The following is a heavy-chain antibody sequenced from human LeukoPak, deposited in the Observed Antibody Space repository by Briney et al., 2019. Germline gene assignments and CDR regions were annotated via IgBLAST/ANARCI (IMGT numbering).Heavy chain of an antibody. D-gene: IGHD3-22*01. Sequence: GGSLRLSCAASGFTFSSYGMHWVRQAPGKGLEWVANIKQDGSERFYVDSVKGRFTISRDNAKKSVYLQMNSLSAEDTAVYYCVRDGDFYDSSGYYKAWGQGTLVTVSS. CDR3: VRDGDFYDSSGYYKA. CDR2: IKQDGSER. V-gene: IGHV3-7*01. CDR1: GFTFSSYG. J-gene: IGHJ3*01.